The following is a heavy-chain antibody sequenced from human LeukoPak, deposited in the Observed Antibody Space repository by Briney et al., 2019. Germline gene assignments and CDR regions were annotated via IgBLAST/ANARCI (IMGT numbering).Heavy chain of an antibody. CDR1: GGSFSGYY. D-gene: IGHD1-26*01. J-gene: IGHJ4*02. V-gene: IGHV4-34*01. CDR2: INHSGST. Sequence: SETLSLTCAVYGGSFSGYYWSWIRQPPGKGLEWLGEINHSGSTNYNPSLKSRVTISVDTPKNQFSLKLNSVAAADTAVYYCARLYSGSYNYWGQGTLVTVSS. CDR3: ARLYSGSYNY.